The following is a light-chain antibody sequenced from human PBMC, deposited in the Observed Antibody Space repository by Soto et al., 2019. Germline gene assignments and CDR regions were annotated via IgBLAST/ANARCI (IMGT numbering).Light chain of an antibody. J-gene: IGKJ2*01. CDR2: KAS. V-gene: IGKV1-5*03. Sequence: DIQMTQSPSTLSASVGDRVTITCRASQSISSWLAWYQQKPGKAPKLLIYKASSLESGVTSRFSGRGSGTEFTLTISSLQRDDLATYYCQQYNSYSTFGQGTKLEIK. CDR1: QSISSW. CDR3: QQYNSYST.